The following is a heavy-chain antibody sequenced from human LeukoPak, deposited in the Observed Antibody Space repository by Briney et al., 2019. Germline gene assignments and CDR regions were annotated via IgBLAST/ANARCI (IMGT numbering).Heavy chain of an antibody. D-gene: IGHD6-13*01. CDR3: ARTYSSSPKGWFDP. CDR1: GYTFTGYY. V-gene: IGHV1-2*02. CDR2: INPNSGGT. Sequence: GASVKVSCKASGYTFTGYYMHWVRQAPGQGLEWMGWINPNSGGTNYAQKFQGRVTMTRDTSISTAYMELSRLRSDDTAVYYCARTYSSSPKGWFDPWGQGTLVTVSS. J-gene: IGHJ5*02.